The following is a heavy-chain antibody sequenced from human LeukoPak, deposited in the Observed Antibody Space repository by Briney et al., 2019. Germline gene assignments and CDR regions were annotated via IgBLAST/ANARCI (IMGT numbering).Heavy chain of an antibody. V-gene: IGHV3-30-3*01. CDR3: AREGYSYDAFDI. CDR1: GFTFSSYA. D-gene: IGHD4-23*01. J-gene: IGHJ3*02. Sequence: GGSLRLSCAASGFTFSSYAMHWVRQAPGKGLEWVAVISYDGSNKYYADSVKGRFTISRDNSKNTLYLQMNSLRAEDTAVYYCAREGYSYDAFDIWGLGTMVTVSS. CDR2: ISYDGSNK.